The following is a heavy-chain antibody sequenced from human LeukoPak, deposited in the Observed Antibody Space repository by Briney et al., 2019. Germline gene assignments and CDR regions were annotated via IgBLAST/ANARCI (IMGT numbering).Heavy chain of an antibody. V-gene: IGHV4-39*07. CDR2: IFYSGST. Sequence: PSETLSLTCTVSGGSIRNYYWGWIRQPPGKGLEWIGSIFYSGSTYYGPSLKSRLTISLDTSRNQFSLKLSSVTAADTAVYYCARSKQLVIIDYWGQGTLVTVSS. CDR1: GGSIRNYY. D-gene: IGHD6-13*01. CDR3: ARSKQLVIIDY. J-gene: IGHJ4*02.